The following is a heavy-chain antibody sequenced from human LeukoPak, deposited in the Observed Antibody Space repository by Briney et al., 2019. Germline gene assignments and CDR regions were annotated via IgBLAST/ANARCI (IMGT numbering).Heavy chain of an antibody. J-gene: IGHJ5*02. D-gene: IGHD4-17*01. CDR2: IKQDGSEK. V-gene: IGHV3-7*01. Sequence: QTGGSLRLSCAASGFTFSSYWMSWVRQTPGKGLEWVASIKQDGSEKYYVDSVKGRFTISRDNAKNPLYLQMNSLRAEDTALYYCARAPGEGWFDPWGQGTLVTVSS. CDR3: ARAPGEGWFDP. CDR1: GFTFSSYW.